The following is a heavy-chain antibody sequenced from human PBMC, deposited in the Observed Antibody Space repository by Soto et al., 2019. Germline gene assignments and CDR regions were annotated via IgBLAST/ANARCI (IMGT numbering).Heavy chain of an antibody. CDR3: ARSLHGRSGWGNYYHYGMDV. CDR2: IIPILGIA. CDR1: GGTFSSYT. Sequence: SVKVSCKASGGTFSSYTISWVRQAPGQGLEWMGRIIPILGIANYAQKFQGRVTITADKSTSTAYMELSSLRSEDTAVYYCARSLHGRSGWGNYYHYGMDVWGQGTTVTVSS. J-gene: IGHJ6*02. V-gene: IGHV1-69*02. D-gene: IGHD6-19*01.